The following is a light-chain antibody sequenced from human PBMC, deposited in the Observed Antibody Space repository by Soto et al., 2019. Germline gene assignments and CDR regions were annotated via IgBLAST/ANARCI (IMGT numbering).Light chain of an antibody. V-gene: IGLV4-69*01. Sequence: QLVLTQSPSASASLGASVKLTCTLSSGHSNYAIAWHQQQPEKGPRYLMKLNREGSHSKGDAIPNRVSGSSSGAERYLTISSLQSEYEADYYCQTWGTGIVIFGGGTKVTVL. CDR2: LNREGSH. CDR1: SGHSNYA. CDR3: QTWGTGIVI. J-gene: IGLJ2*01.